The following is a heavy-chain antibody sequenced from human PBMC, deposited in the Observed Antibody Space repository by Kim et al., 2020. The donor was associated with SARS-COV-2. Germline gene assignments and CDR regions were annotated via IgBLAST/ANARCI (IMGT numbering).Heavy chain of an antibody. D-gene: IGHD2-15*01. Sequence: GGSLRLSCAASGFTFSNYGMHWVRQAPGNGPEWVAVIWYDGRNKHYIDSVKGRFTISRDNSKNALYLQMYSLRAGYTAVYYCGIDDSDGKPGGCWGQGTVVTVSS. CDR2: IWYDGRNK. J-gene: IGHJ4*02. CDR3: GIDDSDGKPGGC. CDR1: GFTFSNYG. V-gene: IGHV3-33*01.